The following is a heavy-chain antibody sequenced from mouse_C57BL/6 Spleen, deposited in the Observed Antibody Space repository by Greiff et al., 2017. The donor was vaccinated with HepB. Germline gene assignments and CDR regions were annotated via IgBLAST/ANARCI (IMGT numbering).Heavy chain of an antibody. D-gene: IGHD1-1*01. CDR1: GYTFTDYE. V-gene: IGHV1-15*01. CDR2: IDPETGGT. CDR3: TTYGSGYFDY. J-gene: IGHJ2*01. Sequence: VQLVESGAELVRPGASVTLSCKASGYTFTDYEMHWVKQTPVHGLEWIGAIDPETGGTAYNQKFKGKAILTADKSSSTAYMELRSLTSEDSAVYYCTTYGSGYFDYWGQGTTLTVSS.